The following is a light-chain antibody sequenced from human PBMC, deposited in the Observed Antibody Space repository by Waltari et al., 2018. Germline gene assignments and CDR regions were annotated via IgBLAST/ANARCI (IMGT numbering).Light chain of an antibody. CDR3: QQYDGLSVT. CDR2: GAS. V-gene: IGKV3-20*01. Sequence: IVLTHSPGPLTLSTGERATLPFRTSQTISVSWLTWYQQKPGQAPRLVIYGASIRATAIPDRFSGSGSGTDFTLTISRLETEDFAVYYCQQYDGLSVTFGGGTKVEIK. J-gene: IGKJ4*01. CDR1: QTISVSW.